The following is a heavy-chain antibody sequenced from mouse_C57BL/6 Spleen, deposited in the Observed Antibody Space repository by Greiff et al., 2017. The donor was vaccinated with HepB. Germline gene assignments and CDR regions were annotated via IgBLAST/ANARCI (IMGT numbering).Heavy chain of an antibody. CDR2: IRNKANGYTT. CDR3: ARWNGSSPWFAY. Sequence: EVKLVESGGGLVQPGGSLSLSCAASGFTFTDYYMSWVRQPPGKALEWLGFIRNKANGYTTEYSASVKGRFTICRDNSQSILYLQMNALRAEDSATYYCARWNGSSPWFAYWGQGTLVTVSA. D-gene: IGHD1-1*01. J-gene: IGHJ3*01. V-gene: IGHV7-3*01. CDR1: GFTFTDYY.